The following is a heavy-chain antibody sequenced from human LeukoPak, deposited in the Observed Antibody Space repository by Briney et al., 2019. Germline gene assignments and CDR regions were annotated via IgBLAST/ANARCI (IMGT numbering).Heavy chain of an antibody. D-gene: IGHD2-2*01. CDR2: IIPIFGTA. V-gene: IGHV1-69*05. Sequence: ASVKVSCKASGGTFSSYAISWVRQAPGQGLEWMGGIIPIFGTANYAQKFQGRVTITRDTSARTAYMELSSLRSEDTAVYYCARGWGFVVVPAALDYWGQGTLVTVSS. CDR3: ARGWGFVVVPAALDY. CDR1: GGTFSSYA. J-gene: IGHJ4*02.